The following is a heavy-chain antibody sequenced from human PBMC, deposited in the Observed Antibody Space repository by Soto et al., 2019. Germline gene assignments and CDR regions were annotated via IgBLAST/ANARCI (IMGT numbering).Heavy chain of an antibody. V-gene: IGHV4-4*02. D-gene: IGHD1-26*01. J-gene: IGHJ4*02. CDR1: GGSIRDNNW. Sequence: PSETLSLTCAVSGGSIRDNNWWSWVRQPPGKGLEWIGEIFHSGSTYYNPSLKARVTISVDKSKNQFSLKLSSVTAADTAVYYCARVYSGSYSDYWGQGTLVTVSS. CDR3: ARVYSGSYSDY. CDR2: IFHSGST.